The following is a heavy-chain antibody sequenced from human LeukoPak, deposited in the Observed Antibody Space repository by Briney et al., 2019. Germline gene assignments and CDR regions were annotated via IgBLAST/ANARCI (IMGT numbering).Heavy chain of an antibody. CDR1: GFTFSTYN. CDR2: ISSSGSTI. Sequence: GGSLRLSCVASGFTFSTYNMNWVRQAPGKGLEWVSYISSSGSTIYYADSVKGRFTISRDNSKNTLYLQMNSLRAEDTAVYYCARVYYGSGSLHYYYYYMDVWGKGTTVTISS. CDR3: ARVYYGSGSLHYYYYYMDV. D-gene: IGHD3-10*01. J-gene: IGHJ6*03. V-gene: IGHV3-48*01.